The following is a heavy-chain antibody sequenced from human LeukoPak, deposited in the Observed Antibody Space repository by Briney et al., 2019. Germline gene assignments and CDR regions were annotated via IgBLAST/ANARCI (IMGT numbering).Heavy chain of an antibody. CDR1: GFTFSTHS. J-gene: IGHJ4*02. CDR2: ISSSSSYI. D-gene: IGHD6-6*01. Sequence: MSGGSLRLSCAASGFTFSTHSMNWVRQAPGKGLEWVSSISSSSSYIYSADSVKGRFTIFRDNAKNSLYLQMNSLRAEDTAVYYCARDDGAARPMDCWGQGTLVTVSS. V-gene: IGHV3-21*01. CDR3: ARDDGAARPMDC.